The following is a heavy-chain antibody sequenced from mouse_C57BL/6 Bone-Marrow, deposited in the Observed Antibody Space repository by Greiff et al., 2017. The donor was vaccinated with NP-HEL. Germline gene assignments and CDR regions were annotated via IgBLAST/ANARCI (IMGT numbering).Heavy chain of an antibody. D-gene: IGHD4-1*01. CDR2: IYPRSGNT. V-gene: IGHV1-81*01. CDR1: GYTFTSYG. Sequence: VQLQQSGAELARPGASVKLSCKASGYTFTSYGISWVKQRTGQGLEWIGEIYPRSGNTSYNEKFKGKATLTADKSSSTAYMELRSLTSEDSAVYFCARLGRFAYWGQGTLVTVSA. CDR3: ARLGRFAY. J-gene: IGHJ3*01.